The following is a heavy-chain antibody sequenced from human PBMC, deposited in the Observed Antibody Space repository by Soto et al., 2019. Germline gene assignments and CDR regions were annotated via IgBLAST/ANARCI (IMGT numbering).Heavy chain of an antibody. CDR3: ARGKVATISIPYYHYYGMDV. CDR2: IIPIFGTP. CDR1: GGTFSSFT. V-gene: IGHV1-69*06. J-gene: IGHJ6*02. Sequence: QVQLVQSGAEVKKPGSSVKVSCKASGGTFSSFTLSWVRQAPRQGLEWMGGIIPIFGTPNYAENFQGRVTITADKSTSTAYMELSSLRSEDTAVYYCARGKVATISIPYYHYYGMDVWGQGTTVTVSS. D-gene: IGHD5-12*01.